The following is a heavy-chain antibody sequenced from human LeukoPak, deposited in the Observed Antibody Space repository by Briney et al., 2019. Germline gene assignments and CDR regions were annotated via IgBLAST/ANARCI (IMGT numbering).Heavy chain of an antibody. Sequence: GGSLRLSCAASGFTFSSYAMSWVRQAPGKGLEWVSYINSDSSFISYADSVKGRFTISRDNAKNSLYLQMNSLRAEDTAVYYCARDKNWAFDYWGQGTLVTVSS. D-gene: IGHD7-27*01. CDR1: GFTFSSYA. CDR3: ARDKNWAFDY. CDR2: INSDSSFI. J-gene: IGHJ4*02. V-gene: IGHV3-48*01.